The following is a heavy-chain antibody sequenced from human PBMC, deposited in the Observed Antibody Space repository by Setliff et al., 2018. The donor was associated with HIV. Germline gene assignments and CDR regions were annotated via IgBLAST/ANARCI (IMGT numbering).Heavy chain of an antibody. J-gene: IGHJ4*02. Sequence: ASVKVSCKASGYTFSSDGISWVRQAPGQGLEWMGWSNAYNGNTNYIEKLQGRVTMTTDTSTSTAYMELRSLRSDDTAVYYCARDAPGNTESAPGYWGQGTLVTVSS. D-gene: IGHD1-7*01. CDR3: ARDAPGNTESAPGY. V-gene: IGHV1-18*01. CDR2: SNAYNGNT. CDR1: GYTFSSDG.